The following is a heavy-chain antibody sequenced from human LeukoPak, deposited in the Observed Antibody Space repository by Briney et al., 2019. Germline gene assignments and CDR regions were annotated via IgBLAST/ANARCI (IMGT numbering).Heavy chain of an antibody. CDR3: ASNYYDSSGFDY. D-gene: IGHD3-22*01. CDR2: IYYSGST. Sequence: SETLSLTCTVSGSSISSYYWSWIRQPPGKGLEWIGYIYYSGSTNYNPSLKSRVTISVDTSKNQFSLKLSSVTAADTAVYYCASNYYDSSGFDYWGQGTLVTVSS. CDR1: GSSISSYY. V-gene: IGHV4-59*01. J-gene: IGHJ4*02.